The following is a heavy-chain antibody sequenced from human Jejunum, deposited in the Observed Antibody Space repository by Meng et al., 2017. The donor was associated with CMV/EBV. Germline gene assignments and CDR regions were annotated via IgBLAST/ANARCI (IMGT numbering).Heavy chain of an antibody. V-gene: IGHV3-33*06. Sequence: ATSGFTFGSYGMHWVRQAPGKGLEWVAAIWYDGNKEFYADSVQGRFIISRDSSKRMVYLQMNSLRAEDTAIYYCAKQDATYYFDSWGPGTLVTVSS. J-gene: IGHJ4*02. CDR2: IWYDGNKE. D-gene: IGHD2-21*01. CDR3: AKQDATYYFDS. CDR1: GFTFGSYG.